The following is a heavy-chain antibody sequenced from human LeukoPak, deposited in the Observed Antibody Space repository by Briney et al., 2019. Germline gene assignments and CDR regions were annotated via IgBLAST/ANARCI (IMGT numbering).Heavy chain of an antibody. CDR1: GFTFSSYA. J-gene: IGHJ4*02. CDR3: ARDPYCSGGSCYHYSFDY. Sequence: GGSLRLSCAASGFTFSSYAMSWVRQAPGKGLEWVSAISGSGGSTYYADSVKGRFTISRDNSKNTLYLQMNSLRAEDTAVYYCARDPYCSGGSCYHYSFDYWGQGTLVTVSS. V-gene: IGHV3-23*01. D-gene: IGHD2-15*01. CDR2: ISGSGGST.